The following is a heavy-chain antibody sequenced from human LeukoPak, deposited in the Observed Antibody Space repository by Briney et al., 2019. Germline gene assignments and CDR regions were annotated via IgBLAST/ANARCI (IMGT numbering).Heavy chain of an antibody. CDR3: ARGPQSITTIVVVIHNWFDP. CDR1: GYTFTSYY. CDR2: INPSGGST. D-gene: IGHD3-22*01. Sequence: ASVKVSCKASGYTFTSYYMHWVRQAPGQGLEWMGIINPSGGSTSYAQKFQGRVTMTRDTSTSTVYMELSSLRSEDTAVYYCARGPQSITTIVVVIHNWFDPWGQGTLVTVSS. J-gene: IGHJ5*02. V-gene: IGHV1-46*01.